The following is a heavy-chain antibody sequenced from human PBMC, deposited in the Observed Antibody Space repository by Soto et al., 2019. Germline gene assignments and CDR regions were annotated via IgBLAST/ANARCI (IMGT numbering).Heavy chain of an antibody. CDR1: GGSISSGDYY. Sequence: PSETLSLTCTVSGGSISSGDYYWSWIRQPPGKGLEWIGYIYYSGSTYYNPSLKSRVTISVDTSKNQFSLKLSSVTAADTAVYYCARDNYCSGGSCHNWFDPWGQGTLVTVSS. CDR2: IYYSGST. D-gene: IGHD2-15*01. CDR3: ARDNYCSGGSCHNWFDP. J-gene: IGHJ5*02. V-gene: IGHV4-30-4*01.